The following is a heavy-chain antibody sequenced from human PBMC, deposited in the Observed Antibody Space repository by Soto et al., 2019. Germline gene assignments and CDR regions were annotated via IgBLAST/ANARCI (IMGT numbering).Heavy chain of an antibody. Sequence: QVQLQESGPGLVKPSGTLSLTCAVSGGSISSSDWWSWVRQPPGKGLEWVGEIYHSGSTNYNPSLKSRVTISVDKSKNQFSLKLSSVTAADTAVYYCARSCVTTSPYYYYYMDVWGKGTTVTVSS. CDR3: ARSCVTTSPYYYYYMDV. CDR1: GGSISSSDW. D-gene: IGHD4-17*01. V-gene: IGHV4-4*02. J-gene: IGHJ6*03. CDR2: IYHSGST.